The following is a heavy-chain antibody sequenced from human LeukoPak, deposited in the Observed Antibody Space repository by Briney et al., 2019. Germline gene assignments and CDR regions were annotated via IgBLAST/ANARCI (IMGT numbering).Heavy chain of an antibody. CDR2: INPNSGGT. V-gene: IGHV1-2*04. D-gene: IGHD2-21*02. CDR1: GYTFTGYY. Sequence: ASVKVSCKASGYTFTGYYMHWVRQAPGQGLEWMGWINPNSGGTNYAQKFQGWVTMTRDTSISTAYMELSRLRSDDTAVYYCARPRSYCGGDCYSPFDYWGQGTLVTVSS. CDR3: ARPRSYCGGDCYSPFDY. J-gene: IGHJ4*02.